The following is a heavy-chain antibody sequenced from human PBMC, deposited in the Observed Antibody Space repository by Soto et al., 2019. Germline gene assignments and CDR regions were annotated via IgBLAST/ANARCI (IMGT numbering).Heavy chain of an antibody. Sequence: PGGSLRLSCAASGFTFSSYSMNWVRQAPGEGLEWVSYISSSSSTKHYADSVKGRFTISRDNAKNSLYLQMNSLRDEDTAVYYCARDRGYTYGFDFWGQGALVTVSS. CDR1: GFTFSSYS. V-gene: IGHV3-48*02. D-gene: IGHD5-18*01. CDR2: ISSSSSTK. CDR3: ARDRGYTYGFDF. J-gene: IGHJ4*02.